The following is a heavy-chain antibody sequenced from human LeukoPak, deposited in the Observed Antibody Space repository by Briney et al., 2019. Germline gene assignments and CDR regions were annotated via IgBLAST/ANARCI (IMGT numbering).Heavy chain of an antibody. CDR1: GYTFTGYY. V-gene: IGHV1-2*02. Sequence: ASVKVSCKASGYTFTGYYMPWVRQAPGQGLEWMGWINPNSGGTNYAQKFQGRVTMTRDTSIRTAYMELSRLRSDDTAVYYCARDPGSGRARYYFDYWGQGTLVTVSS. J-gene: IGHJ4*02. CDR2: INPNSGGT. CDR3: ARDPGSGRARYYFDY. D-gene: IGHD3-10*01.